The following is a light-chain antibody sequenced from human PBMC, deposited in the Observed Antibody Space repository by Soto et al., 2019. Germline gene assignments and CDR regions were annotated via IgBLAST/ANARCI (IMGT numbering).Light chain of an antibody. J-gene: IGLJ2*01. CDR1: SSNIGSNY. CDR2: RNN. V-gene: IGLV1-47*01. CDR3: AAWDDSLSGVI. Sequence: QSVPTQPPSASGTPGQRVTISCSGSSSNIGSNYVYWYQQLPGTAPKLLIYRNNQRPSGVPDRFSGSQSGTAASLAISGLRSEDEADYSCAAWDDSLSGVIFAGGTKVTVL.